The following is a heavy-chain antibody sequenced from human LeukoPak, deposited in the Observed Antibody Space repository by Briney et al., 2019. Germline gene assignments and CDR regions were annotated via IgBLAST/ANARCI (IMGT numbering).Heavy chain of an antibody. CDR3: ARQPDWDWFDP. V-gene: IGHV4-39*01. D-gene: IGHD2-21*01. CDR1: GGSISSSSYY. CDR2: IYYSGST. J-gene: IGHJ5*02. Sequence: PSETLSLTCTVSGGSISSSSYYWGWIRQPPGKGLEWIGSIYYSGSTYYNPSLKSRVTISVDTSKNQFSLKLSSVTAADTAVYYCARQPDWDWFDPWGQGTLVPVSS.